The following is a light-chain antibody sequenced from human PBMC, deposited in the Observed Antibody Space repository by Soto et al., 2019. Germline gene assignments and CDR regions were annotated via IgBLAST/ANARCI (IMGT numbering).Light chain of an antibody. CDR2: EVT. CDR3: CSYTSGTSV. Sequence: QSVLTQPASVSGSPGQSITISCTGTSTDVNGHNYVSWYQQHPGKAPKVIIYEVTNRPSGISHRFSGSKSGNTASLTISGLQAEDEADYYYCSYTSGTSVFGTGTKVTVL. J-gene: IGLJ1*01. CDR1: STDVNGHNY. V-gene: IGLV2-14*01.